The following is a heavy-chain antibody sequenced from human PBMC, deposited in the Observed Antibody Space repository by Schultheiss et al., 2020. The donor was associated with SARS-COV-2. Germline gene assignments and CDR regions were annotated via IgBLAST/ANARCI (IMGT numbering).Heavy chain of an antibody. CDR1: GYTFTGYY. CDR2: ISAYNGNT. CDR3: ARFLSYDSTTDY. J-gene: IGHJ4*02. Sequence: ASVKVSCKASGYTFTGYYMHWVRQAPGQGLEWMGWISAYNGNTNYAQKLQGRVTMTTDTSTSTAYMELRSLRSDDTAVYYCARFLSYDSTTDYWGQGTLVTVSS. V-gene: IGHV1-18*04. D-gene: IGHD3-22*01.